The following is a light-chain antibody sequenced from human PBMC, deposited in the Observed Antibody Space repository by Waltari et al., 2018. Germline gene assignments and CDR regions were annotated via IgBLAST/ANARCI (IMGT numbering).Light chain of an antibody. V-gene: IGKV1-13*02. J-gene: IGKJ5*01. CDR3: QHFYSYPIG. Sequence: AIQLTQSPSSLSASVGDRVTMTCRASQAISRSVAWFQQQPGKVPKLLIFEASDLEDGVPSRFSGSGGGTRFTLTISSLQPEDFATYYCQHFYSYPIGFGQGTRLEIK. CDR2: EAS. CDR1: QAISRS.